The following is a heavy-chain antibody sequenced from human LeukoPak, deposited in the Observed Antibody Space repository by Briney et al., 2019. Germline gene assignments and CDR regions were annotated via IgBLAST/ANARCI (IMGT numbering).Heavy chain of an antibody. D-gene: IGHD1-1*01. CDR3: ARESRVHYYMDV. V-gene: IGHV4-59*01. CDR1: GDSISSSY. J-gene: IGHJ6*03. CDR2: INYSGST. Sequence: SETLSLTRSVSGDSISSSYWSWIRQPPGKGLEWIGYINYSGSTNYNPSLKSRVTISVDTSKNQFSLKLSSVTAADTAVYYCARESRVHYYMDVWGKGTTVTVSS.